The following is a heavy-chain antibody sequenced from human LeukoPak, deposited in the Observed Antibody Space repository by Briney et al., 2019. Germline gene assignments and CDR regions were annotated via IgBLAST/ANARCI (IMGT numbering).Heavy chain of an antibody. V-gene: IGHV3-9*01. CDR3: AKGGPLSSSYNWFDP. CDR2: ISWNSGSI. CDR1: GFTFDDYA. Sequence: PGGSLRLSCAASGFTFDDYAMHWVRQAPGKGLEWVSGISWNSGSIGYADSVKGRFTISRDNSKNTLYLQMNSLRAEDTAVYYCAKGGPLSSSYNWFDPWGQGTLVTVSS. D-gene: IGHD6-6*01. J-gene: IGHJ5*02.